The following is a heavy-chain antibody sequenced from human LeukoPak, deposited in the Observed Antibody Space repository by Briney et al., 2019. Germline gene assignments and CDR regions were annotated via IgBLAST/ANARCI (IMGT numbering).Heavy chain of an antibody. Sequence: SETLSLTCAVYGGSFSGYYWTYIRQPPGRGLEWIGEINHSGSTNYNPSLKSRVTISVDTSKNQFSLKLSSVTAADTAVYYCARSHYYDSSGSHNNWFDPWGQGTLVTVSS. CDR1: GGSFSGYY. CDR2: INHSGST. J-gene: IGHJ5*02. CDR3: ARSHYYDSSGSHNNWFDP. D-gene: IGHD3-22*01. V-gene: IGHV4-34*01.